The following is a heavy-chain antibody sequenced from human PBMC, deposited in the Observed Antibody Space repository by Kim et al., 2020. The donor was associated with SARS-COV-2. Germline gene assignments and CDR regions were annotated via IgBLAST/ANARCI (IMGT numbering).Heavy chain of an antibody. V-gene: IGHV3-74*01. CDR3: VRSAAAFDY. CDR2: ISGDGSGT. J-gene: IGHJ4*02. CDR1: GFSLSGYW. D-gene: IGHD6-13*01. Sequence: GGSLRLSCAASGFSLSGYWMHWVRQAPGKGLVWVSRISGDGSGTVYADSVKGRFNISGDNAKNMLYLQMNSLRADDAAVYFCVRSAAAFDYWGQGTLVSVSS.